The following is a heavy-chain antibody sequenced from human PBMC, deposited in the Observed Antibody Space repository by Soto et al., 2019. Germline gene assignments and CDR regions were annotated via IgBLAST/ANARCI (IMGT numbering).Heavy chain of an antibody. Sequence: QVQLVQSGAEVKEPGASAKVSCKASGYTFTNNWIHWVRQAPGQGLEWMGVTNPNGGVTVYAQKFQGRVTMTRDTSTSTFYMDLSSLRSEDTALYYCARDHSVTSSGYSYWWFDPWGQGTLVAVSS. CDR1: GYTFTNNW. CDR2: TNPNGGVT. D-gene: IGHD3-22*01. CDR3: ARDHSVTSSGYSYWWFDP. V-gene: IGHV1-46*01. J-gene: IGHJ5*02.